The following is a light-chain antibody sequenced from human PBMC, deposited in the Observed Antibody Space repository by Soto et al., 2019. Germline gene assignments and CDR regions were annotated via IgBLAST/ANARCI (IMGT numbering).Light chain of an antibody. CDR3: QQYNNWALT. CDR2: GAS. Sequence: EIVMTQSPATLSVSPGERATLSCRASQSVSSNLAWYQQKPGQAPRLLIYGASTRATGIPARFSGSGSGTDVTLTISSLQSEDFAVYYCQQYNNWALTFGGGIKVEIK. J-gene: IGKJ4*01. V-gene: IGKV3-15*01. CDR1: QSVSSN.